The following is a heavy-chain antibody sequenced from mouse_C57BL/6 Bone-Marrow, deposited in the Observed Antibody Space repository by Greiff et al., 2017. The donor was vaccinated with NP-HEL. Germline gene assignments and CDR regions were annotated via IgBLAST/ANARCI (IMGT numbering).Heavy chain of an antibody. D-gene: IGHD1-1*01. CDR1: GFTFSSYA. CDR3: TRGGASYYGSYFYAMDY. V-gene: IGHV5S21*01. CDR2: ISSGGDYI. J-gene: IGHJ4*01. Sequence: EVMLVESGEGLVKPGGSLKLSCAASGFTFSSYAMSWVRQTPEKRLEWVAYISSGGDYIYYADTVKGRFTISRDNARNTLYLQMSSLKSEDTAMYYCTRGGASYYGSYFYAMDYWGQGTSVTVSS.